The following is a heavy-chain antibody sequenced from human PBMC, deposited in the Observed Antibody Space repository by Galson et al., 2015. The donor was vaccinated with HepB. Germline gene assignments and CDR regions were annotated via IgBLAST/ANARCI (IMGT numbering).Heavy chain of an antibody. D-gene: IGHD4-17*01. Sequence: SLRLSCAASGFTFSSYGMHWVRQAPGKGLEWVAFIRYDGSNKYYADSVKGRFTISRDNSKNTLYLQMNSLRAEDTAVYYCVLILPTTVTTNAFDIWGQGTMVTVSS. CDR3: VLILPTTVTTNAFDI. J-gene: IGHJ3*02. V-gene: IGHV3-30*02. CDR2: IRYDGSNK. CDR1: GFTFSSYG.